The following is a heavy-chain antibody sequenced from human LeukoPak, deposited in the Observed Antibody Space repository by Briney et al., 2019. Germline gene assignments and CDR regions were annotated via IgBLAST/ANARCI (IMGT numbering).Heavy chain of an antibody. V-gene: IGHV3-48*03. J-gene: IGHJ4*02. Sequence: GGPLRLSCAASGFTFSSYEMNWVRQAPGKGLEGVSYISSSGSTIYYADSVKGRFTISRDNAKNSLYLQMTSLRVEDTAVYYCARGTVGPAYWGQGTLVTVSS. D-gene: IGHD3-10*01. CDR1: GFTFSSYE. CDR2: ISSSGSTI. CDR3: ARGTVGPAY.